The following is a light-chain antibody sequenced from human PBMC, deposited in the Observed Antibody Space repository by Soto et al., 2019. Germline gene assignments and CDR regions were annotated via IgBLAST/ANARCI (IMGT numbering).Light chain of an antibody. J-gene: IGKJ1*01. CDR1: QSISTF. V-gene: IGKV1-5*01. Sequence: DIQMTQSPSTLSASAGDTVTITCRASQSISTFLAWYQQKPGKAPKLLIFDASSLKSGVPSRFSGSGSGTEFTLTISSLQPDDFATYYCQQYDSYSWTFGGGTKVEIK. CDR2: DAS. CDR3: QQYDSYSWT.